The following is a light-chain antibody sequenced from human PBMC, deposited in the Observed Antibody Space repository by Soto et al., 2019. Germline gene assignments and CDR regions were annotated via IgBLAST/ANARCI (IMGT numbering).Light chain of an antibody. Sequence: EIVLTQSPGTLSLSPGERATLSCRASQSVRSSYLAWYQQKPGQAPRLLIYGASSRATGIPDRFSGSGSGTDFTLTISRLEPADFAVYYCQQYGRSPFTFGPGTKVDI. J-gene: IGKJ3*01. CDR2: GAS. CDR1: QSVRSSY. CDR3: QQYGRSPFT. V-gene: IGKV3-20*01.